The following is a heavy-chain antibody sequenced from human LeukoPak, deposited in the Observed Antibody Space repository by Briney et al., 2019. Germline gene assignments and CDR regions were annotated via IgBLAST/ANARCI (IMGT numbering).Heavy chain of an antibody. CDR1: GFTFTDFY. CDR2: ISRSSTDT. D-gene: IGHD6-13*01. V-gene: IGHV3-11*03. J-gene: IGHJ4*02. Sequence: PGGSLRLSCAASGFTFTDFYMSWIRQAPGKGLEWLSDISRSSTDTNYADSVKGRFTISRDNSKNTLYLQMNSLRAEDTAVYYCAKRTSGSSWYSSDYWGQGTLVTVSS. CDR3: AKRTSGSSWYSSDY.